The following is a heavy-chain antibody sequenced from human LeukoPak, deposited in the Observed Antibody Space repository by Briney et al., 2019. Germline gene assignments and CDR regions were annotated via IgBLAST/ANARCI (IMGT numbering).Heavy chain of an antibody. J-gene: IGHJ4*02. CDR2: FSVNDKTT. V-gene: IGHV3-23*01. CDR3: AKDPSVYYGDYIIR. Sequence: PGGSLRLSCAASGFTFSSYGMSWVRQAPGKGLEWVSGFSVNDKTTYYADSVKGRFTISRDNSKNTLYLQMSSLRVEDTAVYYCAKDPSVYYGDYIIRWGQGTLVLVSS. CDR1: GFTFSSYG. D-gene: IGHD4-17*01.